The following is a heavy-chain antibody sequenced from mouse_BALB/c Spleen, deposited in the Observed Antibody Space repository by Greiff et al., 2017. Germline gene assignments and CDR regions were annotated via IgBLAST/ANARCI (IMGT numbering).Heavy chain of an antibody. Sequence: EVNLVESGGGLVQPGGSRKLSCAASGFTFSSFGMHWVRQAPEKGLEWVAYISSGSSTIYYADTVKGRFTISRDNPKNTLFLQMTSLRSEDTAMYYCARGYYGIYAMDYWGQGTSVTVSS. D-gene: IGHD1-2*01. J-gene: IGHJ4*01. CDR1: GFTFSSFG. CDR3: ARGYYGIYAMDY. CDR2: ISSGSSTI. V-gene: IGHV5-17*02.